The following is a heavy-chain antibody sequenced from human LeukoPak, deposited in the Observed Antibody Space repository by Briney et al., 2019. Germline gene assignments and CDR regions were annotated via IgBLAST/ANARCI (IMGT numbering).Heavy chain of an antibody. V-gene: IGHV1-69*04. Sequence: SVKVSCKASGGTFSSYAISWVRQAPGQGLEWMGRIIPIVGIANYAQKFQGRVTITADKSTSTAYMELSSLRSEDTAVYYCARDRGHAYDSSGYFDYWGQGTLVTVSS. CDR2: IIPIVGIA. CDR1: GGTFSSYA. CDR3: ARDRGHAYDSSGYFDY. J-gene: IGHJ4*02. D-gene: IGHD3-22*01.